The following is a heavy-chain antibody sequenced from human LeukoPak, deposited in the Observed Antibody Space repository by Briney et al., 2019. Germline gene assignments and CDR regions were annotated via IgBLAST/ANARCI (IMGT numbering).Heavy chain of an antibody. J-gene: IGHJ4*02. D-gene: IGHD3-9*01. Sequence: SETLSLTCTVSGGSISSHYWSWIRQPPGKGLEWIGYIYYSGSTNYNPSLKSRVTISVDTSKNQFSLKLSSETAADTAVYYCARTPRVEDWLLPYYFDYWGQGTLVTVSS. CDR3: ARTPRVEDWLLPYYFDY. CDR1: GGSISSHY. V-gene: IGHV4-59*11. CDR2: IYYSGST.